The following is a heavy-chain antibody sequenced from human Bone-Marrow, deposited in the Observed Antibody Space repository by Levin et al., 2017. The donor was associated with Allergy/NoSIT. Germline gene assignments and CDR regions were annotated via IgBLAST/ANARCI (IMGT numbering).Heavy chain of an antibody. D-gene: IGHD1-26*01. CDR1: GFTFTSYW. V-gene: IGHV3-7*01. CDR3: ARDKPASGTYGDY. Sequence: PGGSLRLSCAASGFTFTSYWMSWVRQTPGRGLEWVANIKEGGSEKFYVDSVKGRFTISRDNAKNLLYLQMNSMRAEDAAVYYCARDKPASGTYGDYWGQGTLVTVSS. J-gene: IGHJ4*02. CDR2: IKEGGSEK.